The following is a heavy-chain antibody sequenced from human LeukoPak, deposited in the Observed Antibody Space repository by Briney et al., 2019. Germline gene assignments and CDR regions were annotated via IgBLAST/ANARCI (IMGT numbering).Heavy chain of an antibody. D-gene: IGHD6-19*01. Sequence: ASETLSLTCTVSGGSISSSSYYWGWIRQPPGTGLEWIGSIYYSGSTYYNPSLKSRVTISVDTSKNQFSLKLSSVTAADTAVYYCARHVRAVAGTAGSAFDIWGQGTMVTVSS. CDR3: ARHVRAVAGTAGSAFDI. CDR1: GGSISSSSYY. CDR2: IYYSGST. V-gene: IGHV4-39*01. J-gene: IGHJ3*02.